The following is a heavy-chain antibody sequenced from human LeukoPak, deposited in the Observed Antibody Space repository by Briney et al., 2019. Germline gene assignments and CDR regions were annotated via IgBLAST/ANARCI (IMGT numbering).Heavy chain of an antibody. V-gene: IGHV3-21*01. J-gene: IGHJ3*02. D-gene: IGHD3-9*01. CDR3: ARGRRYFDWLTPAAFDI. CDR2: ISSSSSYI. Sequence: GGSLRLSCAASGFTFSSYSMNWVRQAPGKGLEWVSSISSSSSYIYYADSVKGRFTISRDSAKNSLYLQMNSLRAEDTAVYYCARGRRYFDWLTPAAFDIWGQGTMVTVSS. CDR1: GFTFSSYS.